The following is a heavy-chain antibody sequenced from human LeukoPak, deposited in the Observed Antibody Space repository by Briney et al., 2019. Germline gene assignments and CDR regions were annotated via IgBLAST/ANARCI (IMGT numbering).Heavy chain of an antibody. CDR2: ISPAGGTT. CDR1: GFTFSSEA. J-gene: IGHJ6*03. V-gene: IGHV3-23*01. CDR3: AKDRLDYDFWSAHLEYMDV. D-gene: IGHD3-3*01. Sequence: GGSLRLSCAVSGFTFSSEAMGWVRQLPGGGLEWVSTISPAGGTTYYAESMKGRFTISRDNSKNTLYLQMNSLRAEDTAVYYCAKDRLDYDFWSAHLEYMDVWGKGTTVTVSS.